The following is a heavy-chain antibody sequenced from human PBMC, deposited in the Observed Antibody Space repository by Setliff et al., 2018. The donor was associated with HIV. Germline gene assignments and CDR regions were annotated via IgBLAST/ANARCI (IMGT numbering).Heavy chain of an antibody. CDR2: IYYSGST. V-gene: IGHV4-39*07. J-gene: IGHJ3*02. CDR3: ARGPSGSDRTEYDDAFDI. CDR1: GGSISRSNYY. D-gene: IGHD3-22*01. Sequence: SETLSLTCTVSGGSISRSNYYWGWIRQPPGKGLEWIGSIYYSGSTYYNPSLKSRVTISVDTSKNQFSLKLSSVTAADTAVYYCARGPSGSDRTEYDDAFDIWGQGTVVTVSS.